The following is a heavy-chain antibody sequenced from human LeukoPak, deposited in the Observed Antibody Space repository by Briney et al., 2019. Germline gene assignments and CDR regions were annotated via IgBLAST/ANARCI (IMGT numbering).Heavy chain of an antibody. CDR3: ARAVDSSSWYTSFDP. V-gene: IGHV1-2*06. CDR2: INPNSGDT. Sequence: ASVKVSCKASGYTFTGYHMHWVRQAPGQGLEWMGRINPNSGDTNYAQKFQGRVTMTRDTSISTAYMELSSLRSEDTAVYYCARAVDSSSWYTSFDPWGQGTLVTVSS. D-gene: IGHD6-13*01. J-gene: IGHJ5*02. CDR1: GYTFTGYH.